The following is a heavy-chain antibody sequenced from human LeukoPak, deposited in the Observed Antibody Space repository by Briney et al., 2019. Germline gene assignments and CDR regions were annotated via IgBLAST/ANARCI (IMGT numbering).Heavy chain of an antibody. J-gene: IGHJ5*02. CDR3: ARQEIGLRSFDP. D-gene: IGHD3/OR15-3a*01. Sequence: AETLSLTCTVSGGSISSSLYHWVWIRQSPGKNLVWLGSIYYTGTTHYNPSLKSRVTISVDTSKNQFSLNLSSVTAADTAVYYCARQEIGLRSFDPWGQGTLVTVSS. CDR2: IYYTGTT. V-gene: IGHV4-39*01. CDR1: GGSISSSLYH.